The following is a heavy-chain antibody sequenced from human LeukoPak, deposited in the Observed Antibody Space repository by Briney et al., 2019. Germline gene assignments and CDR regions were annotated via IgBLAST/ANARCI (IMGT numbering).Heavy chain of an antibody. CDR3: ARRAYGKSENNWFDP. J-gene: IGHJ5*02. CDR2: IYPGDSDT. CDR1: RYSFSSYW. Sequence: GESLKISCQASRYSFSSYWIGWVRLTPGEGLELMGVIYPGDSDTAYSPSLQGQVTISADKSTNTAYLQWSSLEASDTAMYYCARRAYGKSENNWFDPWGQGTLVTVSS. D-gene: IGHD1-1*01. V-gene: IGHV5-51*01.